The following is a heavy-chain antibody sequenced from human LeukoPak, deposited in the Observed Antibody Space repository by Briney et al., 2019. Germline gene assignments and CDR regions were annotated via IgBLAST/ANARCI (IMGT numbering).Heavy chain of an antibody. CDR3: ARQVEQLVPHYMDV. Sequence: SETLSLTCTVSGRSISSYYWSWIRQPAGEGLEWIGCIYTSGSTNYNPSLKSRVTMSVDTSKNQFSLKLSSVTAADTAVYYCARQVEQLVPHYMDVWGKGTTVTVSS. V-gene: IGHV4-4*07. J-gene: IGHJ6*03. CDR2: IYTSGST. CDR1: GRSISSYY. D-gene: IGHD6-6*01.